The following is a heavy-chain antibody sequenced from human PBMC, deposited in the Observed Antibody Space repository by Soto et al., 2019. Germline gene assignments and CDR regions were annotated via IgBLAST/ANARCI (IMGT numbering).Heavy chain of an antibody. CDR1: GFTFSSYA. V-gene: IGHV3-30*04. CDR2: ISYDGSNK. J-gene: IGHJ3*02. D-gene: IGHD7-27*01. Sequence: GGSLRLSCAASGFTFSSYAMHWVRQAPGKGLEWVAVISYDGSNKYYADSVKGRFTISRDNSKNTLYLQMNSLRAEDTAVYYCARERITGDAPDAFDIWGQGKMVPVS. CDR3: ARERITGDAPDAFDI.